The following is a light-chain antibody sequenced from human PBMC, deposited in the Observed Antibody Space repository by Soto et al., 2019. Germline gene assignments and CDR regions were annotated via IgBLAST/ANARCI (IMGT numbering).Light chain of an antibody. J-gene: IGKJ3*01. CDR2: AVS. Sequence: EIVLMQSPGTLSLSPGEGATLSCRASQSVSSSLLAWYQQKPGQAPRLLIYAVSSRAAGIPDRFSGSGSGTDFTLTISRLEPEEFAVYYCQQYGSSPITFGPGTKMDIK. CDR1: QSVSSSL. CDR3: QQYGSSPIT. V-gene: IGKV3-20*01.